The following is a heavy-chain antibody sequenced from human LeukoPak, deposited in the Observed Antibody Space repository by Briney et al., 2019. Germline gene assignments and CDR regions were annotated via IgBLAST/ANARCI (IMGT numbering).Heavy chain of an antibody. V-gene: IGHV3-53*01. CDR1: EFTVSRSY. J-gene: IGHJ4*02. Sequence: GGSLRLSCTASEFTVSRSYMLWVRQAPGKGLEWVSLIFSNGDTHYADSVKGRFTISRDTSKNTVSLQMNSLRVEDTAMYYCTRDQMNYWGQGTLVTVSS. CDR3: TRDQMNY. D-gene: IGHD5-24*01. CDR2: IFSNGDT.